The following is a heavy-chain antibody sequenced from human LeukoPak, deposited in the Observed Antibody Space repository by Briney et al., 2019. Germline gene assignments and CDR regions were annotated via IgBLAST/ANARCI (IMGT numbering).Heavy chain of an antibody. CDR3: ARAMRSGYDY. V-gene: IGHV3-48*02. CDR2: ISSSSDSI. Sequence: GGSPRLSCAASGFTLSNYGMNWVRQAPGKRLEWVSYISSSSDSIYYADSVKGRFTISRDNAENSLYLQMNSLRDEDTAVYYCARAMRSGYDYWGQGTLVTVSS. J-gene: IGHJ4*02. CDR1: GFTLSNYG. D-gene: IGHD5-12*01.